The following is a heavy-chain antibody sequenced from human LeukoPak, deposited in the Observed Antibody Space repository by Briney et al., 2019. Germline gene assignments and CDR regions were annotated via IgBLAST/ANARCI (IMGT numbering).Heavy chain of an antibody. D-gene: IGHD3-22*01. J-gene: IGHJ4*02. CDR1: GFTFSTYW. CDR3: ASGRYDSSTYLDY. V-gene: IGHV3-74*01. CDR2: INTDGSST. Sequence: GGSLRLSCAASGFTFSTYWMHWVRQAPGKGLVWVSRINTDGSSTTYADSVKGRFTISRDNAKNTLYLQMNSLRAEDTAMYYCASGRYDSSTYLDYWGQGTLVTVSS.